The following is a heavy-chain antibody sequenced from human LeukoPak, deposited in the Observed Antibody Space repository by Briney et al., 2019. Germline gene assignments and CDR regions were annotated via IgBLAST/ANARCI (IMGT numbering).Heavy chain of an antibody. CDR3: ARLYSSSWIDY. Sequence: SETLSLTRTVSGGSISSYYWSWIRQPPGKGLEWIGYIYYSGGTNYNPSLKSRVTISVDTSKNQFSLKLSSATAADTAVYYCARLYSSSWIDYWGQGTLVTVSS. V-gene: IGHV4-59*08. CDR2: IYYSGGT. D-gene: IGHD6-13*01. J-gene: IGHJ4*02. CDR1: GGSISSYY.